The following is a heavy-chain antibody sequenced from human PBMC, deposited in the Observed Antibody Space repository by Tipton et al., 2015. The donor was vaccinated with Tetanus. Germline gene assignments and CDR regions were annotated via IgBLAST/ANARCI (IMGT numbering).Heavy chain of an antibody. Sequence: QSGPEVKKPGESLKISCQGSGYNFSYYSIGWVRHMPGKGLEWMGVVDPRDSGATYGPSFQGQVTISTDKSINTAYLQWGSLQASDTAIYYCARHVLSNSMGPRKSRQYYIDYWGQGTLVTVSS. CDR2: VDPRDSGA. CDR1: GYNFSYYS. CDR3: ARHVLSNSMGPRKSRQYYIDY. V-gene: IGHV5-51*01. D-gene: IGHD4-11*01. J-gene: IGHJ4*02.